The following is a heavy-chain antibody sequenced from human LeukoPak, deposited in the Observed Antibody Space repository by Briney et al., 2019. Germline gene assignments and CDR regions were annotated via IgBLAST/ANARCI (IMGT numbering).Heavy chain of an antibody. CDR1: GYTFTGYY. V-gene: IGHV1-2*02. CDR3: ARETVLRFWEGADAFDI. CDR2: INPNSGGT. D-gene: IGHD3-3*01. J-gene: IGHJ3*02. Sequence: ASVKVSCKASGYTFTGYYMHWVRQAPGQGLEWMGWINPNSGGTNYAQKFQGRVTMTRDTSISTAYMELSRLRSDDTAVYYCARETVLRFWEGADAFDIWGQGTMVTVSS.